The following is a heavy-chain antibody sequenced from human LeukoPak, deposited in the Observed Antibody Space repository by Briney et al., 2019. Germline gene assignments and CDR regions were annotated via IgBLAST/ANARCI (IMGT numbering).Heavy chain of an antibody. D-gene: IGHD4-23*01. CDR2: IYYSGST. CDR1: RGSISSYY. CDR3: ARGTMVVTYAFDI. V-gene: IGHV4-59*13. J-gene: IGHJ3*02. Sequence: PSETLSLTCTVSRGSISSYYWSWVRQPPGKGLEWIGYIYYSGSTNYNPSLKSRVTISVDTSKNQFSLRLSSVTAADTPVYYCARGTMVVTYAFDIWGQGTMVTVSS.